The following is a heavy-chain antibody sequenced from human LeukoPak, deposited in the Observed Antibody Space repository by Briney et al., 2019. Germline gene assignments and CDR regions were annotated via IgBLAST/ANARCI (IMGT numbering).Heavy chain of an antibody. J-gene: IGHJ4*02. CDR3: VRARAGGLDY. CDR2: LSFDGAHK. Sequence: GGSVRLSCAASGFTFRHYAVHWVRQAPGRGLEWVAVLSFDGAHKYYAESVKGRFTISKDNSNNTLFLQMDSLRLEDTALYYCVRARAGGLDYWGQGTLVTVSS. D-gene: IGHD3-16*01. CDR1: GFTFRHYA. V-gene: IGHV3-30*04.